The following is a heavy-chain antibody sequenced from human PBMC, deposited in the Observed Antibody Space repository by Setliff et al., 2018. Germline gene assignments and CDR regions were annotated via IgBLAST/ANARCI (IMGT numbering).Heavy chain of an antibody. CDR1: GGTFSSHA. D-gene: IGHD3-22*01. V-gene: IGHV1-69*13. Sequence: ASVKVSCKASGGTFSSHAISWVRQAPGQGLEWMGGIIPIFGTANYAQKFQGRVTITADESTSTAYMELSSLRSEDTAVYYCARGDYYDSSGYPYYWGQGTLVTVSS. CDR2: IIPIFGTA. CDR3: ARGDYYDSSGYPYY. J-gene: IGHJ4*02.